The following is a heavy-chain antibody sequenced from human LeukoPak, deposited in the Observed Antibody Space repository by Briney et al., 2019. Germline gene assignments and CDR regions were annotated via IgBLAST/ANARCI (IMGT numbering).Heavy chain of an antibody. J-gene: IGHJ4*02. V-gene: IGHV1-8*01. D-gene: IGHD6-19*01. CDR2: MNPNSGNT. CDR1: GYTFTSYD. Sequence: RASVTVSCKASGYTFTSYDINWVRQAAGQGLEWMGWMNPNSGNTGYAQKFQGRVTMTRNTSISTAYMELSSLRSEDTAVYYCARTKCSGWYYCYFDYWGQGTLVTVSS. CDR3: ARTKCSGWYYCYFDY.